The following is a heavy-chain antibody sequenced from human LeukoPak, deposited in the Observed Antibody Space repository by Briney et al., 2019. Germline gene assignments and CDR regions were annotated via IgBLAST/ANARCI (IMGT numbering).Heavy chain of an antibody. CDR2: SNAGNGNT. CDR3: AREYRSSPSKLYYFGY. D-gene: IGHD6-6*01. CDR1: GYTFTSYA. V-gene: IGHV1-3*01. J-gene: IGHJ4*02. Sequence: ASVKVSWTASGYTFTSYAMHWVRQAPGQRLEWMGWSNAGNGNTEYSQRCQGRFTITTDESTSTAYMELSSLRSEDTAVYYCAREYRSSPSKLYYFGYWGQGTLVTVSS.